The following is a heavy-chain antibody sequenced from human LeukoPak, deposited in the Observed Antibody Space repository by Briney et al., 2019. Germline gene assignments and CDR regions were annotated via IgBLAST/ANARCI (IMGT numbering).Heavy chain of an antibody. V-gene: IGHV5-51*01. CDR2: IYPGDSDT. D-gene: IGHD6-19*01. Sequence: GESLKISCKGSGYSFTDYWIDWVRQMPGKSLEWMGIIYPGDSDTRYSPSFQGQVTISADKSISTAYLQWNSLKASDTAMYYCARRGVASGWYYIDYWGQGTLVTVSS. CDR1: GYSFTDYW. J-gene: IGHJ4*02. CDR3: ARRGVASGWYYIDY.